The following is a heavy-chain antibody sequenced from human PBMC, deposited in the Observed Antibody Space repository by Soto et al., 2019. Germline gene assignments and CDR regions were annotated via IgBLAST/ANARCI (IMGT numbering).Heavy chain of an antibody. CDR3: ARDHSADDSGTPEY. J-gene: IGHJ4*02. CDR1: GYTFSSYG. CDR2: ISAYSGNT. D-gene: IGHD5-12*01. V-gene: IGHV1-18*01. Sequence: QVQLVQSGADVKKPGASVKVSCKASGYTFSSYGINWVRQAPGQGLEWMGWISAYSGNTNYEQKLQGRVTMTTDTSTTTAYMELRGLTYDDTAFYYCARDHSADDSGTPEYWGQGTLVTVSS.